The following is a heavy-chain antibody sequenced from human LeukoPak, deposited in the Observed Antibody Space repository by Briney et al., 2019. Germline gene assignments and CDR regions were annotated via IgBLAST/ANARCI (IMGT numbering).Heavy chain of an antibody. CDR3: ARHVAYSSSSRFYFDY. V-gene: IGHV4-39*01. Sequence: PGGSLRLSCAASGFTFSSYAMSWVRQAPGKGLEWIGSIYYSGSTYYKLSLKSRVTISVDTSKNQFSLKLSSVTAADTAVYYSARHVAYSSSSRFYFDYWGQGTLVTVSS. CDR1: GFTFSSYA. CDR2: IYYSGST. D-gene: IGHD6-6*01. J-gene: IGHJ4*02.